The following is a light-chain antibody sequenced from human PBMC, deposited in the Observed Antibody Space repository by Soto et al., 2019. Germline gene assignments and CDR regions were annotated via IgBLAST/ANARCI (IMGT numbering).Light chain of an antibody. CDR3: QQYGGSPST. V-gene: IGKV3-20*01. CDR2: GAS. J-gene: IGKJ2*01. Sequence: ERVMTQSPATLSVSPGGRATLSCRASQSISSNLAWYQQKPGQAPRLLIYGASTRATGIPDRFSGSGSGTDFTLIISRLEPEDFAVYYCQQYGGSPSTFGQGTKLEIK. CDR1: QSISSN.